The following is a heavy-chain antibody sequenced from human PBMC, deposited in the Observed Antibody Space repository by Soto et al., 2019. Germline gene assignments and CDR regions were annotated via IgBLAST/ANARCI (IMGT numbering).Heavy chain of an antibody. V-gene: IGHV1-69*01. J-gene: IGHJ6*02. CDR1: GGTFSSYA. Sequence: QVQLVQSGAEVKKPGSSVKVSCKASGGTFSSYAISWVRQAPGQGLEWMGGIIPIFGTANYAQKFQGRVTITADESTSTAYMELSSLRSEDTAVYYCARDPPYSSSNHYYYGMDVWGQGTTVTVSS. CDR3: ARDPPYSSSNHYYYGMDV. CDR2: IIPIFGTA. D-gene: IGHD6-6*01.